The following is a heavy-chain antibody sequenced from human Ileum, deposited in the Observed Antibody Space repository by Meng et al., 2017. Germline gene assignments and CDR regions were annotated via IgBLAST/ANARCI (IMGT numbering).Heavy chain of an antibody. Sequence: EVQLLESGGGLVQPGGSLRLSCVASGFTFSSYGMNWARQAPGKGLEWVSVITYGGTTFYADSAKGRFTISRENSKNTVFLQMTSLRADDTAVYYCANWGGLGHWGQGVLVTVSS. D-gene: IGHD3-16*01. V-gene: IGHV3-23*01. CDR1: GFTFSSYG. CDR3: ANWGGLGH. J-gene: IGHJ4*02. CDR2: ITYGGTT.